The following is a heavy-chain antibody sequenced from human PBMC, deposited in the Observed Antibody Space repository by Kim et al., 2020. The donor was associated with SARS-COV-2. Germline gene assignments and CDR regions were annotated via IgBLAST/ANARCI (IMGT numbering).Heavy chain of an antibody. CDR3: VKDETHPGTHSDY. Sequence: GSTYYADSGKGKLTISRDNSKNTLYLQMRRLTAKDTAVYYCVKDETHPGTHSDYWGQGTLVTVSS. CDR2: GST. D-gene: IGHD1-1*01. J-gene: IGHJ4*02. V-gene: IGHV3-64D*09.